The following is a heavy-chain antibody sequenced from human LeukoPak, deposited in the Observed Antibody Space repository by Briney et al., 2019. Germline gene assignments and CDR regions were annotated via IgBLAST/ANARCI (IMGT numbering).Heavy chain of an antibody. Sequence: QPGGSLRLSCAASGFPFSSYVMHWVRQAPGQGLMWVARINHDGTDTSYAGSVKGRFTVSRDNAKNTVYLQMNSLRFDDTAMYYCARDVNLLFFDVWGCGTLVAVSS. CDR3: ARDVNLLFFDV. V-gene: IGHV3-74*01. CDR2: INHDGTDT. D-gene: IGHD2/OR15-2a*01. CDR1: GFPFSSYV. J-gene: IGHJ2*01.